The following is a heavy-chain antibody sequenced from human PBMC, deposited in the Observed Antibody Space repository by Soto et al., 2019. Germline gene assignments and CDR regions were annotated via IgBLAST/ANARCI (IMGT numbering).Heavy chain of an antibody. CDR2: IHQSGDT. J-gene: IGHJ4*02. V-gene: IGHV4-4*02. CDR3: ATRTSVFGIVTFY. D-gene: IGHD3-16*01. Sequence: QVQLKESGPGLVTPWGTLSLTCAVSGDSVSNGNWWCRVRQPPGRGLEWVGEIHQSGDTNYNPSLKSRVTVSADRSNNQYSLRLNSVTAADTAMYYCATRTSVFGIVTFYWGQGILVTVSS. CDR1: GDSVSNGNW.